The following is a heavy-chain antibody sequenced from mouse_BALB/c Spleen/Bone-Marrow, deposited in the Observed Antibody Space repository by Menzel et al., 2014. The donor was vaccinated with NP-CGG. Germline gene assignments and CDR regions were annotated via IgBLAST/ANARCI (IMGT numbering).Heavy chain of an antibody. Sequence: DVQLQESGGGLVQPGGSRKLSCAASGFTFSSFGMHWVRQAPEKGLEWVAYISNGSSPIYYADTVKGRFTISRDNPKNTLFLQMTRLRSEDTAMYYCARKGAMISHYYAMDYWGQGTSVTVSS. CDR1: GFTFSSFG. CDR3: ARKGAMISHYYAMDY. J-gene: IGHJ4*01. V-gene: IGHV5-17*02. CDR2: ISNGSSPI. D-gene: IGHD2-4*01.